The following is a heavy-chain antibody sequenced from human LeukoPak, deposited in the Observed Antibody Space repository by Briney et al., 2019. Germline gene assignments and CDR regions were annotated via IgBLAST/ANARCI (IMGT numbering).Heavy chain of an antibody. CDR3: ARFADYYGSGPFDY. V-gene: IGHV4-30-2*01. CDR2: IYHSGST. D-gene: IGHD3-10*01. Sequence: SQTLSLTCAVSGGSISSGGYSWSWIRQPPGKGLEWIGYIYHSGSTYYNPSLKSRVTISVDRSKNQFSLKLSSVTAADTAVYYCARFADYYGSGPFDYWGQGTLVTVSS. CDR1: GGSISSGGYS. J-gene: IGHJ4*02.